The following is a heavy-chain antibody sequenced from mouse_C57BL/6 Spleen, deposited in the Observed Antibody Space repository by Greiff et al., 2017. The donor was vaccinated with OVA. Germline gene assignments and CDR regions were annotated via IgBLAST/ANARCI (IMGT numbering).Heavy chain of an antibody. Sequence: EVQLVASGGGLVKPGGSLKLSCAASGFTFSSYTMSWVRQTPEKRLEWVATISGGGGNTYYPDSVKGRFTISRDNAKNTRYLQMSSLRSEDTALYYYARDYYGSSYGFAYWGQGTLVTVSA. J-gene: IGHJ3*01. CDR3: ARDYYGSSYGFAY. CDR1: GFTFSSYT. V-gene: IGHV5-9*01. CDR2: ISGGGGNT. D-gene: IGHD1-1*01.